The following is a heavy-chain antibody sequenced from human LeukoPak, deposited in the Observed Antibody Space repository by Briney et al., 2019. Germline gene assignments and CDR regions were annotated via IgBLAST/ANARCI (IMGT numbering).Heavy chain of an antibody. J-gene: IGHJ5*02. CDR2: IYYSGST. D-gene: IGHD6-19*01. V-gene: IGHV4-59*01. CDR3: ARNNIAVAGKGSWFDP. CDR1: GGSISSYY. Sequence: SETLSLTCTVSGGSISSYYLSWIRQPPGKGLEWIGYIYYSGSTNYNPSLKSRVTIPVDTSKNQFPLKLRSVTAADTAVYYCARNNIAVAGKGSWFDPWGQGTLVTVSS.